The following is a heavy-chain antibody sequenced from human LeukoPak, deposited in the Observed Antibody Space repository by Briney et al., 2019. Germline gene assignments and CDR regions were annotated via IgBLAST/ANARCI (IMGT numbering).Heavy chain of an antibody. J-gene: IGHJ5*02. CDR1: GVTFSSYS. V-gene: IGHV3-48*02. CDR3: ARDSVSTYQNWFDP. D-gene: IGHD2-2*01. CDR2: ISSSSSTI. Sequence: PGGSLRLSCAASGVTFSSYSMNWVRQAPGKGLEWVSYISSSSSTIYYAESVKGRFTISRDNAKNSLYLQMNSLRDEDTAVYYCARDSVSTYQNWFDPWGQGALVTVSS.